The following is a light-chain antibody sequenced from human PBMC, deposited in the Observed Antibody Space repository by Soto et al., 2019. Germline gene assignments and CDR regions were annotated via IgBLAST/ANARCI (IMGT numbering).Light chain of an antibody. CDR2: SND. CDR1: NSNIGDNY. V-gene: IGLV1-47*02. CDR3: AAWDDNLSGYV. Sequence: VLAQPPSASGTPGQRVTISCSGSNSNIGDNYVYCYQQLPGTAPKLLIYSNDQRPSGVPDRFSGSKSGTSASLAISGLRSEDEADYYCAAWDDNLSGYVFGTGTKVTVL. J-gene: IGLJ1*01.